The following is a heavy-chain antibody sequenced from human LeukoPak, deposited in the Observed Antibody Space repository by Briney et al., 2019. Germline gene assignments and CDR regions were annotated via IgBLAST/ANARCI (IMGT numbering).Heavy chain of an antibody. CDR3: ARGQFPRVSSYYYYYYYGMDV. J-gene: IGHJ6*02. CDR1: GYTLTELS. Sequence: ASVKVSCKVSGYTLTELSMHWVRQAPGKGLEWMGGFDPEDGETIYAQKFQGRVTMTRNTSISTAYMELSSLRSEDTAVYYCARGQFPRVSSYYYYYYYGMDVWGQGTTVTVSS. D-gene: IGHD2-15*01. V-gene: IGHV1-24*01. CDR2: FDPEDGET.